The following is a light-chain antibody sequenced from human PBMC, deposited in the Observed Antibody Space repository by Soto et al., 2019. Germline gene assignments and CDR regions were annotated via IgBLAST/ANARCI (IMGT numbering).Light chain of an antibody. CDR2: AAS. CDR1: QAISTW. J-gene: IGKJ1*01. V-gene: IGKV1D-12*01. CDR3: QHANSFPRT. Sequence: DIQMTQSPSSVSASVGDRVTITCRASQAISTWLAWYQQNPGKAPKLLIYAASNLQTGVPSRFSGSGSGTYFTPTISSLQPEDVVTYYCQHANSFPRTFGQGTKVEIK.